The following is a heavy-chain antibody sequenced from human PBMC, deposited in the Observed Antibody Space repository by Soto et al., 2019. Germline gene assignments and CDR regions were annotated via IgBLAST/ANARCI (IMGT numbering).Heavy chain of an antibody. J-gene: IGHJ4*02. V-gene: IGHV3-53*01. CDR1: GFTVSSNY. D-gene: IGHD3-22*01. CDR3: ARIPYYNSGTIFDY. CDR2: IYAGSIT. Sequence: DVQLVESGGGLIQPGGSLRLSCAASGFTVSSNYMSWVRQAAGKGLEWVAVIYAGSITFYADSVKGRFTISRDNSKNSLYLQMYSLRAEDTAVYYCARIPYYNSGTIFDYWGQGTLVTVSS.